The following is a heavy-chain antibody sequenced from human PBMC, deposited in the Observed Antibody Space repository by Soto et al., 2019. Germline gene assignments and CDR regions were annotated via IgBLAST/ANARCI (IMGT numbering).Heavy chain of an antibody. Sequence: PSETLSLACTISGGSISGFYWGWIRQPPGKGLEWIGNIYYSGSANYDPSLRSRVTISLNTSKNQFSLNLNSVTAADTAIYYCARWTYCGGDCYWLDFWGQRTLVTVSS. V-gene: IGHV4-59*01. CDR3: ARWTYCGGDCYWLDF. CDR1: GGSISGFY. J-gene: IGHJ4*02. D-gene: IGHD2-21*02. CDR2: IYYSGSA.